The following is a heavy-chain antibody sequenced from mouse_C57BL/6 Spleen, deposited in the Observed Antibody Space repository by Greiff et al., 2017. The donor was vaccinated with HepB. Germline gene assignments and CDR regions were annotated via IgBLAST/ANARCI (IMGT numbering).Heavy chain of an antibody. CDR3: ARTNYSNSPFAY. CDR1: GYTFTSYW. J-gene: IGHJ3*01. Sequence: VQVVESGAELAKPGASVKLSCKASGYTFTSYWMHWVKQRPGQGLEWIGYINPSSGYTKYNQKFKDKATLTADKSSSTAYMQLSSLTYEDSAVYYCARTNYSNSPFAYWGQGTLVTVSA. V-gene: IGHV1-7*01. D-gene: IGHD2-5*01. CDR2: INPSSGYT.